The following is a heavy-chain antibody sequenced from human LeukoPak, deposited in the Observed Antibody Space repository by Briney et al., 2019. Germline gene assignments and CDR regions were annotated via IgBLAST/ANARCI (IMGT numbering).Heavy chain of an antibody. Sequence: GGSLRLSCAASGFTFSGYDLHWVRQAPGKGLEWAAFIRYDGSNKYYADSVTGRFTISRDNSKNTLYLQMNSLRAEDTAVYYCASSVVGGLGLDYWGQGTLVTVSS. CDR2: IRYDGSNK. D-gene: IGHD1-26*01. CDR3: ASSVVGGLGLDY. V-gene: IGHV3-30*02. CDR1: GFTFSGYD. J-gene: IGHJ4*02.